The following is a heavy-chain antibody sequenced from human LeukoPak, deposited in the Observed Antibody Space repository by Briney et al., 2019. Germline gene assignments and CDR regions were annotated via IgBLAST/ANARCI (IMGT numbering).Heavy chain of an antibody. Sequence: GGSLILSCFGAVYRNADYRVRWVPQGRGKGVEWVAGIDWNGDALQYAHSVKGRFTISRDNAKHSLYLKMDILRPEDTGVYYCARDLSATWYSLGYWGQGTLVTVSS. CDR2: IDWNGDAL. J-gene: IGHJ4*02. CDR3: ARDLSATWYSLGY. D-gene: IGHD2-15*01. V-gene: IGHV3-20*04. CDR1: VYRNADYR.